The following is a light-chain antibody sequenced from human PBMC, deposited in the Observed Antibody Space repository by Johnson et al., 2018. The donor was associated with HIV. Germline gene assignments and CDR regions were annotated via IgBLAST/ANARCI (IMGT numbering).Light chain of an antibody. Sequence: QSVLTQPPSVSAAPGQKVTISCSGSSSNIGNNYVSWYQQLPGTAPKLLIYEKNKRPSGIPDRFSGSKSGTSATLGITGLQTGDEADYYCGAWDSSLSAYVVGTGTKVTVL. CDR2: EKN. J-gene: IGLJ1*01. CDR1: SSNIGNNY. V-gene: IGLV1-51*02. CDR3: GAWDSSLSAYV.